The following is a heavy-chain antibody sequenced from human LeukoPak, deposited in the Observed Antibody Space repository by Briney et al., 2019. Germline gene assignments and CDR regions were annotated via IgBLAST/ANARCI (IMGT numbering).Heavy chain of an antibody. J-gene: IGHJ6*02. CDR3: ARDQGLTAPPPYGLDV. D-gene: IGHD5-18*01. Sequence: ASVKVSCKTSGGTXSSSAITWVRQAPGQGLEWMGRTIPVLNITSYAQKFQGRVTITADTSTSTVYMELSSLRSEETAVYYCARDQGLTAPPPYGLDVWGQGTTVIVSS. CDR2: TIPVLNIT. CDR1: GGTXSSSA. V-gene: IGHV1-69*04.